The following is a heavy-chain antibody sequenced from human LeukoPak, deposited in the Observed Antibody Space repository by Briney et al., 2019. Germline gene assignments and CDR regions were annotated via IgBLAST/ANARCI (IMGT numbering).Heavy chain of an antibody. D-gene: IGHD6-19*01. Sequence: GGSQRLSCAASGFTFSTYAMNWVRQAPGKGLEWVAVISYDGRQNYYADSVKGRFTISRDNAKNSLYLQMNSLRAEDTAVYYCARDALRWQWLAPSGDFDIWGQGTMVTVSS. V-gene: IGHV3-30*04. CDR2: ISYDGRQN. CDR3: ARDALRWQWLAPSGDFDI. J-gene: IGHJ3*02. CDR1: GFTFSTYA.